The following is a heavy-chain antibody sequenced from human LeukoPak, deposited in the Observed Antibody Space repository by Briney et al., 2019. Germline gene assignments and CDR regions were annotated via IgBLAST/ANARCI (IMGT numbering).Heavy chain of an antibody. CDR1: GFTFTGHT. V-gene: IGHV3-23*01. J-gene: IGHJ4*02. CDR3: PKDPNPLYDLWSGYK. CDR2: IGGRDDRT. Sequence: GGSLILSCATSGFTFTGHTMTWFRQAPGKGLEWVSIIGGRDDRTYYADYVEGRFAISRDTSKNILYLQMNSLRAEDTAVYYCPKDPNPLYDLWSGYKWGQGTLVTASS. D-gene: IGHD3-3*01.